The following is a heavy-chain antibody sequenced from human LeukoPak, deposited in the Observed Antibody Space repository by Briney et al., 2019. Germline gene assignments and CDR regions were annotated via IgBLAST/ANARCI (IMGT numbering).Heavy chain of an antibody. V-gene: IGHV4-34*01. CDR2: INHSGST. D-gene: IGHD6-19*01. Sequence: SETLSLTCAVYGGSFSGYYWSWIRQPPGKGLEWMGEINHSGSTNYNPSLKSRVTISVDTSKNQFSLKLSSVTAADTAVYYCARGCFESRQQWLVRGNWFDPWGQGTLVTVSS. CDR1: GGSFSGYY. J-gene: IGHJ5*02. CDR3: ARGCFESRQQWLVRGNWFDP.